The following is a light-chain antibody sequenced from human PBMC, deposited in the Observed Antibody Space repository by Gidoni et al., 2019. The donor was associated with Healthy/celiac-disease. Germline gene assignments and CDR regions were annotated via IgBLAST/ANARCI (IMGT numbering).Light chain of an antibody. J-gene: IGKJ4*02. CDR3: QQYDNLPLT. Sequence: DIQMSRSLSSLSASVGARVTITCQASQDISNYLNWYQQKPGKAPKLLIYDASNLETGVPSRFSGSGSGTDFTFTISSLQPEDIATYYCQQYDNLPLTFGGGTKVEIK. CDR1: QDISNY. V-gene: IGKV1-33*01. CDR2: DAS.